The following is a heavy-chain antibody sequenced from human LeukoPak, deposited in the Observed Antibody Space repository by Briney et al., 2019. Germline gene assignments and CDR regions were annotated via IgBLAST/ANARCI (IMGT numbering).Heavy chain of an antibody. CDR2: MNPNSGNT. D-gene: IGHD5-12*01. V-gene: IGHV1-8*01. CDR3: ARGGGYDYYFDY. Sequence: ASVKVSCKASGYTFTSYDINWVRQATGQGLEWMGWMNPNSGNTGYAQKFQGRVTMTRDTSTSTVYMELSSLRSEDTAVYYCARGGGYDYYFDYWGQGTLVTVSS. J-gene: IGHJ4*02. CDR1: GYTFTSYD.